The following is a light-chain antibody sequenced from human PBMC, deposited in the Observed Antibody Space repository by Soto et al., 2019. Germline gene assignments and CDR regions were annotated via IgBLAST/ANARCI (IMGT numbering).Light chain of an antibody. CDR2: GDN. CDR3: QSYDSSLSGSRI. Sequence: QSVLTQPPSVSGAPGQRVTISCTGSSSNIGAGYGVHWYQQLPGTAPKVLSYGDNNRPSGVPDRFSGSKSGTSASLAITGLQADDEADYYCQSYDSSLSGSRIFGTGTKLTVL. J-gene: IGLJ1*01. CDR1: SSNIGAGYG. V-gene: IGLV1-40*01.